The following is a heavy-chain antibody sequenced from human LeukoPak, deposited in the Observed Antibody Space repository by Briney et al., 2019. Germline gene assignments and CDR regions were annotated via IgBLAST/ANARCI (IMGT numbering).Heavy chain of an antibody. Sequence: PSQTLSLTCTVSGGSISSGGYYWSWIRQHPGKGLEWIGYIYYSGSTYYNPSLKSRITISIDTSKNQFSLKLNSVTAADTAVYYCARDAQSLWFGGRAHDAFDIWGQGTMVTVSS. CDR1: GGSISSGGYY. CDR2: IYYSGST. V-gene: IGHV4-31*03. D-gene: IGHD3-10*01. J-gene: IGHJ3*02. CDR3: ARDAQSLWFGGRAHDAFDI.